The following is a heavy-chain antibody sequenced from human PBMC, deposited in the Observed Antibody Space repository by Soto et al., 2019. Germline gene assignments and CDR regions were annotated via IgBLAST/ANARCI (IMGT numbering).Heavy chain of an antibody. D-gene: IGHD3-22*01. V-gene: IGHV4-34*01. CDR1: GGSFRGYY. Sequence: SETLSLTCAVYGGSFRGYYWSWIRQPPGKGLELIGGINHSGSTNYNPSLKSRVTISVDTSKTKFYLKLSSVNAAETAVYYCARIYDSSGSPRPDYYYGMDVSGQGTTVTVSS. CDR2: INHSGST. J-gene: IGHJ6*02. CDR3: ARIYDSSGSPRPDYYYGMDV.